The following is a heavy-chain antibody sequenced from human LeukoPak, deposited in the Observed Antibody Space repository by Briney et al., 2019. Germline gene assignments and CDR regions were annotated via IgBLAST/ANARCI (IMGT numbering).Heavy chain of an antibody. CDR2: ISGSGGST. CDR1: GFTFSSYG. V-gene: IGHV3-23*01. D-gene: IGHD5-12*01. CDR3: AKVPLESYDVGFDY. J-gene: IGHJ4*02. Sequence: GGSLRLSCAASGFTFSSYGMSWVRQAPGKGLEWVSAISGSGGSTYYADSVKGRFTISRDNSKNTLYLQMNSLRAEDTAVYYCAKVPLESYDVGFDYWGQGTLVTVSS.